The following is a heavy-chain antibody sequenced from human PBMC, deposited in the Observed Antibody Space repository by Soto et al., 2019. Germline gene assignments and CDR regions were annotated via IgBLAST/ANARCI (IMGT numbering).Heavy chain of an antibody. CDR3: ARGGDGSGSYYTYYFDY. CDR1: GGSFSGYY. V-gene: IGHV4-34*01. J-gene: IGHJ4*02. CDR2: INHSGST. D-gene: IGHD3-10*01. Sequence: SETLSLTCAVYGGSFSGYYWSWIRQPPGKGLEWIGEINHSGSTNYNPSLKSRVTISVDTSKNQFSLKLSSVTAADTAVYYCARGGDGSGSYYTYYFDYWGQRTLVTVSS.